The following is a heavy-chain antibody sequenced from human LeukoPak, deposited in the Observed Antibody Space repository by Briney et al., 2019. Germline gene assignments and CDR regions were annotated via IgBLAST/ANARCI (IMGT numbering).Heavy chain of an antibody. V-gene: IGHV3-21*01. CDR2: TTSSSGYI. D-gene: IGHD6-13*01. CDR1: GFTFSSFS. Sequence: PGGSLRLSCAASGFTFSSFSMNWVRQAPGKGLEWVSSTTSSSGYIYYADSVKGRFTISRDNAKNSLYLQMNSLRAEDTAVYYCARRGTAAAGFDYWGQGTLVTVSS. J-gene: IGHJ4*02. CDR3: ARRGTAAAGFDY.